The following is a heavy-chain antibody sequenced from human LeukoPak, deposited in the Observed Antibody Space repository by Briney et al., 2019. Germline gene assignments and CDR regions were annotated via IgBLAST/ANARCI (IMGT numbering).Heavy chain of an antibody. D-gene: IGHD6-6*01. J-gene: IGHJ4*02. Sequence: GWSLRLSCAASGFTFSSYWMHWVRQAPGKGLVWVSRINGDGSSTTYADSVKGRFTISRDNAKNTLYLQMNSLRAEDTAVYYCARGYSSSYRIDYWGQGTLVTVSS. V-gene: IGHV3-74*01. CDR1: GFTFSSYW. CDR3: ARGYSSSYRIDY. CDR2: INGDGSST.